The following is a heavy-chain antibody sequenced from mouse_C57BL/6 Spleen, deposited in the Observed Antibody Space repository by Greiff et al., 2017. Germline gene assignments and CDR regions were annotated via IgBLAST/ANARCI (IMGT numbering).Heavy chain of an antibody. CDR3: ASDGRGFAY. V-gene: IGHV5-17*01. Sequence: EVQRVESGGGLVKPGGSLKLSCAASGFTFSDYGMHWVRQAPEKGLEWVSYISSGSSTIYYADTVKGRFTISRDNAKNTLFLQRTSLRSEDTAMYYCASDGRGFAYWGQGTLVTVSA. CDR2: ISSGSSTI. CDR1: GFTFSDYG. D-gene: IGHD2-3*01. J-gene: IGHJ3*01.